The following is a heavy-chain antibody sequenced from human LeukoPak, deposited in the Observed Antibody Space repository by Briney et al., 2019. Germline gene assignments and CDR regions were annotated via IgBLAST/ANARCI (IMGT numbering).Heavy chain of an antibody. V-gene: IGHV1-24*01. CDR1: VHGDSELW. J-gene: IGHJ4*02. D-gene: IGHD3-22*01. CDR2: FDPEEGDT. CDR3: TTGNIVDDS. Sequence: ASVKVSCSGGVHGDSELWMVQTRQAPGKGLEWMGGFDPEEGDTIYAQKFQGRLTMTGDPSTETAYMELSSLTTVVTAGYYCTTGNIVDDSWGQGTLVTVSS.